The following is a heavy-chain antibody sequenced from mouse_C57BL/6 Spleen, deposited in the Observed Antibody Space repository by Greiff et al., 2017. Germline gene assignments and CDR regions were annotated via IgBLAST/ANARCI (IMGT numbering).Heavy chain of an antibody. CDR3: ARNYGSSYDAMDD. J-gene: IGHJ4*01. Sequence: EVQLQQPGPELVKPGASVKLSCKASGYTFTNYYMNWVKQSHGKSLEWIGDINPNSGGTSYNQKFKGTATLTVDKSSSTAYMGLRSLTSEDSAVYYCARNYGSSYDAMDDWGQGTSVTVSS. D-gene: IGHD1-1*01. CDR2: INPNSGGT. V-gene: IGHV1-26*01. CDR1: GYTFTNYY.